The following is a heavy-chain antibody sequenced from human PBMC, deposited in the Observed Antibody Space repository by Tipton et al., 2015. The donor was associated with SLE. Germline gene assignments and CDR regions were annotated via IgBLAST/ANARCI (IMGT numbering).Heavy chain of an antibody. Sequence: QVQLVQSGAEAKKPGASVKVSCKTSGYTFSNYGISWVRQAPGQRLEWMGWISPYNGNTNYAQKLQGRVTMTTDTSTSTAYMELRSLRSGDTAVYYCARGGGKVVVTRLFDYWGQGTLVTVSS. CDR3: ARGGGKVVVTRLFDY. J-gene: IGHJ4*02. D-gene: IGHD3-22*01. CDR1: GYTFSNYG. V-gene: IGHV1-18*01. CDR2: ISPYNGNT.